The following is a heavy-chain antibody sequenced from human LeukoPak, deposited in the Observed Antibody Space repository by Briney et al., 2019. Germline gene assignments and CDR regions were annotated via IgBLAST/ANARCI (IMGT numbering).Heavy chain of an antibody. CDR2: IYTSGST. CDR3: ARSFLDFWSGYPLDY. V-gene: IGHV4-61*02. CDR1: AGAFIYSNNYY. J-gene: IGHJ4*02. D-gene: IGHD3-3*01. Sequence: SETLSLTCTVSAGAFIYSNNYYWGWIRQPAGKGLEWIGRIYTSGSTNYNPSLKSRVTISVDTSKNQFSLKLSSVTAADTAVYYCARSFLDFWSGYPLDYWGQGTLVTVSS.